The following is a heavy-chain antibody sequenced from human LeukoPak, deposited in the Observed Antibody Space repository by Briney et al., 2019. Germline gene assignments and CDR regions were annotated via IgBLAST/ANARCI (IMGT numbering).Heavy chain of an antibody. V-gene: IGHV3-48*04. D-gene: IGHD3-22*01. CDR2: ISSSSSTI. CDR3: ARDHYYDSSGYYYYYYYGMDV. Sequence: PGGSLRLSCAASGFTFSSYSMNWVRQAPGKGLEWDSYISSSSSTIYYADSVKGRFTISRDNAKNSLYLQMNSLRAEDTAVYYCARDHYYDSSGYYYYYYYGMDVWGQGTTVIVSS. J-gene: IGHJ6*02. CDR1: GFTFSSYS.